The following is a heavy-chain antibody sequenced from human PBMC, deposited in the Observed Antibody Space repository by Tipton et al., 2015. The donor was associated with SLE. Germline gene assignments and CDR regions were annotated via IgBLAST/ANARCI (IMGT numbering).Heavy chain of an antibody. V-gene: IGHV3-9*01. CDR2: ISWNSGSI. Sequence: SLRLSCAASGFTLDDYAMHWVRQAPGKGLEWVSGISWNSGSIGYADSVKGRFTISRDNAKNSLYLQMNSLRAEDTAVYYCARSGYDFWSGYYGYHFDYWGQGTLVTVSS. CDR3: ARSGYDFWSGYYGYHFDY. J-gene: IGHJ4*02. CDR1: GFTLDDYA. D-gene: IGHD3-3*01.